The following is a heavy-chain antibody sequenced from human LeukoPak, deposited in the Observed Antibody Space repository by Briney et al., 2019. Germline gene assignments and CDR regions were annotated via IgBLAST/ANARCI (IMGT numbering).Heavy chain of an antibody. Sequence: GGSLRLSCAASGFAFGDYAMHWVRQAPGKGLEWVSLISGGGGSTFYADSVKGRFTISRDNSKNSLYLRVNSLRTEDTALYYCAKSAPAVAGTYFDYWGQGTLVTVSS. D-gene: IGHD6-19*01. J-gene: IGHJ4*02. CDR1: GFAFGDYA. V-gene: IGHV3-43*02. CDR2: ISGGGGST. CDR3: AKSAPAVAGTYFDY.